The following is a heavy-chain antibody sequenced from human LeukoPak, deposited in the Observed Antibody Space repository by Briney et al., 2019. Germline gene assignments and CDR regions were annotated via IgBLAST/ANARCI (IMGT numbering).Heavy chain of an antibody. J-gene: IGHJ4*02. D-gene: IGHD3-22*01. CDR1: GFTFSSYA. CDR3: AKGRQINYYDSSGYGYYFDY. Sequence: GGSLRLSCAASGFTFSSYAMSWVRQAPGKGLEWVSAISGSGGSTYYADSVKGRFTISRDNSKNTLYLQMNSLRAEDTAVYYCAKGRQINYYDSSGYGYYFDYWGQGTLVTVSS. V-gene: IGHV3-23*01. CDR2: ISGSGGST.